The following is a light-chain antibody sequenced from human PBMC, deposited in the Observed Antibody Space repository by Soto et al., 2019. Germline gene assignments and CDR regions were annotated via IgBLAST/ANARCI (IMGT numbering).Light chain of an antibody. Sequence: QSALTQPASVSGSPGQSITISCTGTSSDVGGYNYVSWYQQLPGKAPKLMIYDVNNRPSGVSNRFSGSKSGNTASLTISGLQAEDEAEYYCSSYTSSATLYVFGTGTKLTVL. CDR3: SSYTSSATLYV. J-gene: IGLJ1*01. V-gene: IGLV2-14*01. CDR1: SSDVGGYNY. CDR2: DVN.